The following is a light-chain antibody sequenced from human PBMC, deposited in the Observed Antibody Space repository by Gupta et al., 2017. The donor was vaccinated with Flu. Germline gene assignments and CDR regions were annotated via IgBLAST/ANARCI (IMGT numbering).Light chain of an antibody. J-gene: IGLJ2*01. CDR2: ANN. CDR1: SLRNSY. V-gene: IGLV3-19*01. Sequence: SSELTQDPAVAAALGQTVRITCQGDSLRNSYASWYKQKPGQAPVLVIYANNIRPSGSPDRFSGSSSGKTASVTITGAQAEDEEDYYCKSRDSRDNNQEVFGGGTKLTVL. CDR3: KSRDSRDNNQEV.